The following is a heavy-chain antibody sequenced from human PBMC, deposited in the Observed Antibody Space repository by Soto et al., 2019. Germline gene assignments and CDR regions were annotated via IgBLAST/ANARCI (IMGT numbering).Heavy chain of an antibody. V-gene: IGHV3-30-3*01. CDR2: ISYDGSNK. Sequence: GGSLRLSCAASGFTFSSYAMHWVRQAPGKGLEWVAVISYDGSNKYYADSVKGRFTISRDNSKNTLYLQMNSLRAEDTAVYYCARDGRSGYSYGSHYYYYYGMDVWGQGTTVTVSS. CDR3: ARDGRSGYSYGSHYYYYYGMDV. J-gene: IGHJ6*02. CDR1: GFTFSSYA. D-gene: IGHD5-18*01.